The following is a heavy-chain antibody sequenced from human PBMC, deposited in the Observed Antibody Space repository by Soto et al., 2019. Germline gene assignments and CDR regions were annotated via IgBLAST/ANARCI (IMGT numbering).Heavy chain of an antibody. J-gene: IGHJ4*02. CDR1: GFSLSASGMR. Sequence: GPTLVNPTQTLTLTCTLSGFSLSASGMRVSWIRQPPGKALEWLARIDWDDDKFYNTSLRTRLTISKDSSKNQVVLTMTNMDPVDTATYYCARMFHCSGGTCPFDYWGQGALVTVSS. D-gene: IGHD2-15*01. CDR3: ARMFHCSGGTCPFDY. V-gene: IGHV2-70*04. CDR2: IDWDDDK.